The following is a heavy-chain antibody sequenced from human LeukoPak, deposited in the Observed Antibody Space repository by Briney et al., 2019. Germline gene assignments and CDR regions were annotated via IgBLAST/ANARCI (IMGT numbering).Heavy chain of an antibody. CDR3: SRGSGWLSVY. D-gene: IGHD6-19*01. CDR1: GFTFGDYL. J-gene: IGHJ4*02. CDR2: ISGGTT. V-gene: IGHV3-49*03. Sequence: GSLRLSCTASGFTFGDYLMSWFRQASGKGLEWIGFISGGTTEYAASVKGRFTISRDDSTSIAYLQMNSLTTEDTAVYYCSRGSGWLSVYWGQGALVTVSS.